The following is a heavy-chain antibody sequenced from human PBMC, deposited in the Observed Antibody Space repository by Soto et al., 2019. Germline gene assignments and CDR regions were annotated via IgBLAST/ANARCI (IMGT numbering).Heavy chain of an antibody. V-gene: IGHV3-74*01. CDR3: ARESSGYSSYFDY. J-gene: IGHJ4*02. CDR2: VSRDGSST. CDR1: GVTFSNYW. D-gene: IGHD5-12*01. Sequence: PGGSLRLSCAGSGVTFSNYWIHWVRQAPGQGLAWVSRVSRDGSSTTYADSVKGRFTISRDFAKNTVYLQMNSLTAEDTAVYYCARESSGYSSYFDYWGQGTLVTVYS.